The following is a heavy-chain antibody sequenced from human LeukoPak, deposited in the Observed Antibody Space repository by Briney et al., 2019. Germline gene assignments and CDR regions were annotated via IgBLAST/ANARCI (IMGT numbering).Heavy chain of an antibody. CDR1: GFTFSNYA. J-gene: IGHJ4*02. CDR3: ARLFRYCGGGTCYTDRGYFFDY. D-gene: IGHD2-15*01. CDR2: ISGSGANT. V-gene: IGHV3-23*01. Sequence: PGGSLRLSCVAPGFTFSNYAMSWVRQAPGKGLEWVSTISGSGANTYYADSVKGRFTISRDNSKNTLSLQMNSLRAEDTAVYYCARLFRYCGGGTCYTDRGYFFDYWGQGTLVTVSS.